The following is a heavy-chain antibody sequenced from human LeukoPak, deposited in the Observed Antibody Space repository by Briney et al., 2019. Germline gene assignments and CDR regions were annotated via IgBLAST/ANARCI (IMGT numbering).Heavy chain of an antibody. Sequence: SETLSLTCAVSGGSFSGYYWSWIRQPPGKGLEWIGEISHSGSTNYSPSLKSRVTISVDTSKNQFSLKLSSVTAADTAVYYCARGDCSGGSCYVDWFDPWGQGTLVTVSS. J-gene: IGHJ5*02. D-gene: IGHD2-15*01. CDR2: ISHSGST. CDR3: ARGDCSGGSCYVDWFDP. V-gene: IGHV4-34*01. CDR1: GGSFSGYY.